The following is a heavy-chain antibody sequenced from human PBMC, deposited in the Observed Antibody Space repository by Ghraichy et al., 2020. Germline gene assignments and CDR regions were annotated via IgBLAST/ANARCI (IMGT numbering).Heavy chain of an antibody. Sequence: GESLNISCAASGFTFSSYAMSWVRQAPGKGLEWVSAISGSGGSTYYADSVKGRFTISRDNSKNTLYLQMNSLRAEDTAVYYCAKELLMGGNYHDAFDIWGQGTMVTVSS. CDR1: GFTFSSYA. V-gene: IGHV3-23*01. J-gene: IGHJ3*02. CDR3: AKELLMGGNYHDAFDI. D-gene: IGHD1-26*01. CDR2: ISGSGGST.